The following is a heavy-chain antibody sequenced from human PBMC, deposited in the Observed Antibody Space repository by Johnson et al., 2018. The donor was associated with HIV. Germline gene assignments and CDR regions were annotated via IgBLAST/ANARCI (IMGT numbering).Heavy chain of an antibody. V-gene: IGHV3-30*04. D-gene: IGHD6-6*01. CDR3: ATSQSGAFDI. J-gene: IGHJ3*02. CDR2: ISYDGSNK. CDR1: GFTFSSYA. Sequence: QVHLVESGGGVVQPGRSLRLSCAASGFTFSSYAMHWVRQAPGKGLEWVAVISYDGSNKYYADSVKGRFTISRDNSKKMVNLQMNSLRAEDTAVYYCATSQSGAFDIWGQGTKVTVSS.